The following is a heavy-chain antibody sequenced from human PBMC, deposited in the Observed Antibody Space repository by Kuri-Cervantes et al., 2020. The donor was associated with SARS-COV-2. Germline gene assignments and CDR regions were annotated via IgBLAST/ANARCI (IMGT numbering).Heavy chain of an antibody. J-gene: IGHJ4*02. CDR2: IRSRAYGGTT. CDR1: GFTFGDYA. CDR3: TREGLNWGWLDY. V-gene: IGHV3-49*04. D-gene: IGHD7-27*01. Sequence: GGSLRLSCTASGFTFGDYAMSWVRQAPGKGLEWVGFIRSRAYGGTTEYAASVKGRFTISRDDSKSIAYLQMNSLKTEDTAVYYCTREGLNWGWLDYWGQGTLVTVSS.